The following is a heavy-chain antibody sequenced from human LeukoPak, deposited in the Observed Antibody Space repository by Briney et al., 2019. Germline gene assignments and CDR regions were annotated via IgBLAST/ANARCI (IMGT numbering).Heavy chain of an antibody. Sequence: PGGSLRLSCAASGFTFSSFGMHWVRQAPGKGLEWVAVISYDGSSKYYADSVKGRFTISRDNSKNTLYLQMNSRRAEDTAVYYCASPAVYSSSWYYFDYWGQGTLVTVSS. CDR1: GFTFSSFG. D-gene: IGHD6-13*01. J-gene: IGHJ4*02. CDR3: ASPAVYSSSWYYFDY. V-gene: IGHV3-30*03. CDR2: ISYDGSSK.